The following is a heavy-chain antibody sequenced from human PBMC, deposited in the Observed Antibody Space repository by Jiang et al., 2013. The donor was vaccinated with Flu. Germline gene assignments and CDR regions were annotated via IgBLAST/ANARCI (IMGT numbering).Heavy chain of an antibody. Sequence: GAEVKKPGESLKISCKGSGYSFTSYWIGWVRQMPGKGLEWMGIIYPGDSDTRYSPSFQGQVTISADKSISTAYLQWSSLKASDTAMYYCARTPIMITFGGVIAEGSWFDPWGQGTLVTVSS. V-gene: IGHV5-51*01. D-gene: IGHD3-16*02. CDR1: GYSFTSYW. J-gene: IGHJ5*02. CDR2: IYPGDSDT. CDR3: ARTPIMITFGGVIAEGSWFDP.